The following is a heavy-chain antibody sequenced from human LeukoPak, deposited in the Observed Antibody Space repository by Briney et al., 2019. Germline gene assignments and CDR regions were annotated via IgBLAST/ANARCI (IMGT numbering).Heavy chain of an antibody. CDR1: GGTFSSYA. D-gene: IGHD6-13*01. Sequence: SVKVSCKASGGTFSSYAISWVRQAPGQGLEWMGRIIPILGIANYAQKFQGRVTITADKSTSTAYMELSSLRSEDTAVYYCAKDTLTESSWDIDYWGQGTLVTVSS. J-gene: IGHJ4*02. CDR2: IIPILGIA. V-gene: IGHV1-69*04. CDR3: AKDTLTESSWDIDY.